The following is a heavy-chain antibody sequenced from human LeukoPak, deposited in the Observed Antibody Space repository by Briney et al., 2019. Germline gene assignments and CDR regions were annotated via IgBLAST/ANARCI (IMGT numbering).Heavy chain of an antibody. D-gene: IGHD1-1*01. CDR3: ARWDNWLDAFDI. CDR1: SGSVSGYS. J-gene: IGHJ3*02. Sequence: PSENLSLTCGVNSGSVSGYSWSWIRQSPGKGLEWIGEIHYSGTTNYNPSLKSRVTISIDTSKNQFSLKLTSVTAADMGLYYCARWDNWLDAFDIWGQGTMVTVSS. V-gene: IGHV4-34*01. CDR2: IHYSGTT.